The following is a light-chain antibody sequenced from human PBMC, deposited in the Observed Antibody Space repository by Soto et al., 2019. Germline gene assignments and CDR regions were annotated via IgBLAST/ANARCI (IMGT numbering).Light chain of an antibody. J-gene: IGKJ4*01. Sequence: DIQMTQSPSSLSASVGDRVTITCRASQSISSYLNWYQQKPGKAPKLLIYAASSLQSGVPSRFSGSGSGTEFTLTISSLHPDDFATYYCQQHSDYPLTFGGGTKVDIK. CDR2: AAS. CDR1: QSISSY. V-gene: IGKV1-39*01. CDR3: QQHSDYPLT.